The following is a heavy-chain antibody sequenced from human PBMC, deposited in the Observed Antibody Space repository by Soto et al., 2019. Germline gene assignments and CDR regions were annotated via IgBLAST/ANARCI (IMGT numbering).Heavy chain of an antibody. CDR3: AKGSASSRPYYFDS. CDR2: ITDSGGDT. V-gene: IGHV3-23*01. Sequence: SGGSLRLSCAASGFTFRNYAMIWVRQAPGKGLEWVSAITDSGGDTYHAESVKGRFTVSRDNTKNTLFMEMNSLRAEDTAVYYCAKGSASSRPYYFDSWGHGTLVTVSS. D-gene: IGHD2-2*01. J-gene: IGHJ4*01. CDR1: GFTFRNYA.